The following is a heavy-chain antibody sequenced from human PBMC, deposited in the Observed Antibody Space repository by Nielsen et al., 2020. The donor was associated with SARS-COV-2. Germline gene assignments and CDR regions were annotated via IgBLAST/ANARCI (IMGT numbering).Heavy chain of an antibody. Sequence: SVRVSCKASGGTFSSYAISWVRQAPGQGLEWMGGIMPIFGTANYAQKFQGRATITADESTGTAYMELSSLRSEDTAVYYCARDRYYYDSNGTNNWFDPWGQGTLVTVSS. J-gene: IGHJ5*02. V-gene: IGHV1-69*13. CDR1: GGTFSSYA. CDR2: IMPIFGTA. D-gene: IGHD3-22*01. CDR3: ARDRYYYDSNGTNNWFDP.